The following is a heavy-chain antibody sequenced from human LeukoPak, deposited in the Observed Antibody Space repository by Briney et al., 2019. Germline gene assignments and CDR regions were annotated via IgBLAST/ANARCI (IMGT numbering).Heavy chain of an antibody. Sequence: GASVKVSCKASGYTFTGYYMHWVRQAPGQGLEWMGWVNPNSGGTNYAQKFQGRVTMTRDTSISTAYMELSRLRSDDTAVYYCARDQSSGWYGGYMDVWGKGTTVTVSS. CDR2: VNPNSGGT. CDR1: GYTFTGYY. V-gene: IGHV1-2*02. J-gene: IGHJ6*03. CDR3: ARDQSSGWYGGYMDV. D-gene: IGHD6-19*01.